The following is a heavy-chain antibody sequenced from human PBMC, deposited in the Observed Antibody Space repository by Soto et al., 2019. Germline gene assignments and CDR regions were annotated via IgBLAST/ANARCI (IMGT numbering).Heavy chain of an antibody. CDR1: GFTFNSYA. CDR3: ARAIGPTLFDY. V-gene: IGHV3-13*04. Sequence: EVQLVESGGGLVQPGGSLRLSCSASGFTFNSYAMHWVRQVPGKGLEWVSAIGTAGDTNYAGSVKGRFTIARANDKNYLYLQMKSLRAGDTAIYFCARAIGPTLFDYWGQGTLVTVSS. J-gene: IGHJ4*02. CDR2: IGTAGDT. D-gene: IGHD3-22*01.